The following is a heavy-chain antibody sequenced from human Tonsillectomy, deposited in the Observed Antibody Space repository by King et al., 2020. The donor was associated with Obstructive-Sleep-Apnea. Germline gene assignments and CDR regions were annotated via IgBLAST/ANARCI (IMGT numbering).Heavy chain of an antibody. CDR1: GFSLSTSGVG. Sequence: TLKESGPTLVKPTQTLTLTCTFSGFSLSTSGVGVGWIRQPPGKALEWLALIYWDDDKRYSPSLKSRLTINKDTSKNQVVLTMTNMDPVDTATYYCVHSAGDCSGGSCYSDWFDPWGQGTLVTVSS. J-gene: IGHJ5*02. CDR3: VHSAGDCSGGSCYSDWFDP. V-gene: IGHV2-5*02. D-gene: IGHD2-15*01. CDR2: IYWDDDK.